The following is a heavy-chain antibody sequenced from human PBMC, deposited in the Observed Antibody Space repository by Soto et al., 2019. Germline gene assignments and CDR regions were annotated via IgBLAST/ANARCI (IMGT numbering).Heavy chain of an antibody. CDR2: ISYDASDK. D-gene: IGHD5-18*01. J-gene: IGHJ6*02. Sequence: QVQLVESGGGVVQPGRSLRLSCAASAFTFSSYRIHWVRQAPGKGLDWVAVISYDASDKYYADSVKGRFTISRDNSKNTLDLQMNSLRADDTAVYSCVKERYGQLWLEDYGMDVWGQGTTFTFSS. CDR3: VKERYGQLWLEDYGMDV. CDR1: AFTFSSYR. V-gene: IGHV3-30*18.